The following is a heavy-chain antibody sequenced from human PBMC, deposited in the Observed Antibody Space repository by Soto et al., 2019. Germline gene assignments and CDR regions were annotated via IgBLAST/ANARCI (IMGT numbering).Heavy chain of an antibody. D-gene: IGHD1-26*01. CDR3: ATSGSKPRFDF. Sequence: EVHLVESGGGLVQPGGSLRLSCAASGFTFISNYMSWVRQAPGKRLEWVSLTYSAGTTYYADSVKGRFTSSRDNSRNTLYLQMDNLRAEDTGVYYCATSGSKPRFDFWGQGTLVTVSS. J-gene: IGHJ4*02. CDR1: GFTFISNY. V-gene: IGHV3-66*01. CDR2: TYSAGTT.